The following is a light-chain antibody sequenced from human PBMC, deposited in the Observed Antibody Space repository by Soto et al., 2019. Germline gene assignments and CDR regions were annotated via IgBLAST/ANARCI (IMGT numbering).Light chain of an antibody. CDR2: GAS. CDR1: ESFARTY. Sequence: IVLTQSPGTLSLSPGERATLSCRASESFARTYLAWYQQKPGQAPRLLIHGASSRDTGIPDRFSGSNSGTDFTLTISRLEPEDSAVYYCQQYGASPLTFGGGTKVEIK. J-gene: IGKJ4*01. CDR3: QQYGASPLT. V-gene: IGKV3-20*01.